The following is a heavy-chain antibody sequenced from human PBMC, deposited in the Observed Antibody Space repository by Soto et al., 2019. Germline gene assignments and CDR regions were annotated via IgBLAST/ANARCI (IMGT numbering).Heavy chain of an antibody. V-gene: IGHV2-5*02. D-gene: IGHD3-16*01. CDR3: ARALGSWGAYYFDY. CDR2: IYWDDDK. Sequence: SGRTLGNPTQTLTLTFTVSGFSLKTYGGGVGWIRQPPGKALEWLALIYWDDDKRYSPSLKSRLTITKDTSKNQVVLTMTNMDPVDTVTYYCARALGSWGAYYFDYWGQGTLVTVSS. J-gene: IGHJ4*02. CDR1: GFSLKTYGGG.